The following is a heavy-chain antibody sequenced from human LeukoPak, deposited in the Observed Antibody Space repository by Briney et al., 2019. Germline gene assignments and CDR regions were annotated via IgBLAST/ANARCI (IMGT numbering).Heavy chain of an antibody. J-gene: IGHJ6*03. D-gene: IGHD6-13*01. CDR1: GFTFSNAW. V-gene: IGHV3-15*01. CDR2: IKSKTDGGTT. Sequence: GGSLRLSCAASGFTFSNAWMSWVRQAPGKGLEWVGRIKSKTDGGTTDYAAPVKGRFTISRDDSKNTLYLQMNSLKTEDTAVYYCTTDLAGAAAGYYYYYMDVWGKGTTVTVS. CDR3: TTDLAGAAAGYYYYYMDV.